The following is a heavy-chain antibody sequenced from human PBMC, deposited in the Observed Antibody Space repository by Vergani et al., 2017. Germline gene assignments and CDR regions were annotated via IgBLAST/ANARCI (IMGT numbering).Heavy chain of an antibody. CDR3: ASDLLLHCNRFHP. Sequence: QVQLVESGGGVVQPGGSLRLSCAASGFTFNQYGMHWVRQAPGKGLEWVAVTWYDGNNKQYADSVKGRFTISRDNSKSTMYLQMNSLRDEDTGVYYCASDLLLHCNRFHPWGQGTLVTVSS. CDR1: GFTFNQYG. V-gene: IGHV3-33*01. J-gene: IGHJ5*01. D-gene: IGHD2-21*01. CDR2: TWYDGNNK.